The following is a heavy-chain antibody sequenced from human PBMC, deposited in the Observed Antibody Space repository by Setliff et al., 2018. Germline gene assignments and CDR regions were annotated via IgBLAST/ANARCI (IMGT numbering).Heavy chain of an antibody. CDR3: ARGKDTGGSWYSRRHKYYFDY. CDR1: GGTFSSYA. CDR2: ISAYNGNT. V-gene: IGHV1-18*01. Sequence: ASVKVSCKASGGTFSSYAISWVRQAPGQGLEWMGGISAYNGNTNYAQKLQGRVTMTTDTSTSTAYMELRSLRSDDTAVYYGARGKDTGGSWYSRRHKYYFDYGGQGTLVTVSS. J-gene: IGHJ4*02. D-gene: IGHD6-13*01.